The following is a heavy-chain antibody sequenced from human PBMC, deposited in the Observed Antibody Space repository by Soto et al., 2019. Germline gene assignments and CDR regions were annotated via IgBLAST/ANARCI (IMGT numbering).Heavy chain of an antibody. CDR2: LNHSGST. CDR1: GGSFSGYY. D-gene: IGHD2-15*01. Sequence: QVQLQQWGAGLLKPSETLSLTCAVYGGSFSGYYWSWIRQPPGQGLEWIGELNHSGSTNYNPSLKRRVTRSVDTSKNQCSLKLSSVTAADTAVYYCARGPGYRNYYYYYMDVWGKGTTVTVSS. J-gene: IGHJ6*03. CDR3: ARGPGYRNYYYYYMDV. V-gene: IGHV4-34*01.